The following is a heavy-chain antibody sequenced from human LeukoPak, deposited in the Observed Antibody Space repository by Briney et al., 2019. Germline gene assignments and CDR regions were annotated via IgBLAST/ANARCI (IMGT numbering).Heavy chain of an antibody. CDR3: ASGDGYNSPLGSY. Sequence: SVKGSCKASGVTFSSYAISWVRQAPGQGLEWRGGIIPIFGTANYAQKFQGRVTITTDASTSTAYMELSSLRAEDTAVYYCASGDGYNSPLGSYWGQGTLVTVSS. V-gene: IGHV1-69*05. CDR1: GVTFSSYA. J-gene: IGHJ4*02. CDR2: IIPIFGTA. D-gene: IGHD5-24*01.